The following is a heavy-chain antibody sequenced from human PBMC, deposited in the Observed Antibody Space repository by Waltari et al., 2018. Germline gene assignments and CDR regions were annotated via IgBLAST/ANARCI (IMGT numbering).Heavy chain of an antibody. Sequence: QVQLQQWGAGLLKPSETLSLTCAVYGGSFSGYYWSWIRQPPGKGLEWIGEINHSGSTNYNPSLKSRVTISVDTSKNQFSLKLSSVTAADTAVYYCACQYSGSYCYDYWGQGTLVTVSS. CDR1: GGSFSGYY. V-gene: IGHV4-34*01. J-gene: IGHJ4*02. D-gene: IGHD1-26*01. CDR2: INHSGST. CDR3: ACQYSGSYCYDY.